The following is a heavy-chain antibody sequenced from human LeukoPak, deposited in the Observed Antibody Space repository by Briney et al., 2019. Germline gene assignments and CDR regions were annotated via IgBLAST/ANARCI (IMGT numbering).Heavy chain of an antibody. J-gene: IGHJ5*02. CDR3: ARDQASITMVRGVNWFDP. D-gene: IGHD3-10*01. V-gene: IGHV3-48*03. CDR2: ISSSGSTI. CDR1: GFTFGSYE. Sequence: PGGSLRLSCAASGFTFGSYEMNWVRQAPGKGLEWVSYISSSGSTIYYADSVKGRFTISRDNAKNSLYLQMNSLRAEDTAVYYCARDQASITMVRGVNWFDPWGQGTLVTVSS.